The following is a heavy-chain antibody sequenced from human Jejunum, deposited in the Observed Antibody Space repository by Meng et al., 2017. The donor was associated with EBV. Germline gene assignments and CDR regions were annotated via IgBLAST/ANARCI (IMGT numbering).Heavy chain of an antibody. CDR2: TYYRSKWYN. J-gene: IGHJ4*02. CDR3: ARETTGGYYFDY. V-gene: IGHV6-1*01. Sequence: QVKLQQSGPGPWKPSQTLSLTCAISGDRVSSNSAAWNWIRQSPSRGLEWLGRTYYRSKWYNDYAQSVKSRLTINPDTSKNQFSLQLNSVTPEDTAVYFCARETTGGYYFDYWGQGTLVTVSS. CDR1: GDRVSSNSAA. D-gene: IGHD1-1*01.